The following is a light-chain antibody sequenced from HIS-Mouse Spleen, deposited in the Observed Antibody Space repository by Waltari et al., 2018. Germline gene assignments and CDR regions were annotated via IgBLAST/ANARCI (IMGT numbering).Light chain of an antibody. V-gene: IGLV3-10*01. CDR3: YSTDSSGNHRV. CDR2: EDS. Sequence: SYELTQPPSVSVSPGQTARITCSGDALPKKYAYWYQQKSGQAPVLGISEDSKRPSGIPVRFSGSSSWTMATLTISGAQVEDEADYYCYSTDSSGNHRVFGGGTKLTVL. CDR1: ALPKKY. J-gene: IGLJ2*01.